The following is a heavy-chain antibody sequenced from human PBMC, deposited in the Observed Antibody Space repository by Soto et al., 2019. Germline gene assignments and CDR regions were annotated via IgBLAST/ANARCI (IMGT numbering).Heavy chain of an antibody. Sequence: EVQLVESGGGLVQPGGSLRLSCAASGFTVSSNYMTWVRQAPGKGLEWVSVIYSGGNTYYADSVKCRFTISRDNSKNTLYLQMNSLRAEDTAVYYCTRLKHAEMATQLGAFDIWGQGTLVTVSS. CDR1: GFTVSSNY. V-gene: IGHV3-66*04. CDR2: IYSGGNT. D-gene: IGHD5-12*01. CDR3: TRLKHAEMATQLGAFDI. J-gene: IGHJ3*02.